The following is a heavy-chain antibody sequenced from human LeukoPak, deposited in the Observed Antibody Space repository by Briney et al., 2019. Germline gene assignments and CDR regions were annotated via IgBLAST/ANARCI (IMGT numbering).Heavy chain of an antibody. Sequence: ETLSLTCTVSGGSISSHYWSWIRQPPGKGLEWISAIVGSGSRIFYADSVKGRFTISRENSKNMLYLQMNSLRAEDTAVYYCAKDAKAGWNFDYWGQGTLVTVSS. V-gene: IGHV3-23*01. CDR2: IVGSGSRI. D-gene: IGHD6-19*01. CDR1: GGSISSHY. J-gene: IGHJ4*02. CDR3: AKDAKAGWNFDY.